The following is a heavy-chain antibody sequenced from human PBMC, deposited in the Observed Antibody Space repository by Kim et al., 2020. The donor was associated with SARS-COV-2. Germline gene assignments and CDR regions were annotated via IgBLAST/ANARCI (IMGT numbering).Heavy chain of an antibody. J-gene: IGHJ6*02. CDR1: GYTFTSYT. V-gene: IGHV1-3*01. Sequence: ASVKVSCKASGYTFTSYTIQWVRQAPGQSPEWMGWNKACHGKTKYSQKFTGRATFIRATSASTASMELSSLRSEDTDVYYCAREGKTLAFMDVWDQGTTV. CDR2: NKACHGKT. CDR3: AREGKTLAFMDV.